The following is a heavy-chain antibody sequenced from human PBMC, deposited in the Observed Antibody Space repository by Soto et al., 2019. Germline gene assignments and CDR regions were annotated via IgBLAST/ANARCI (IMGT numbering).Heavy chain of an antibody. D-gene: IGHD1-1*01. Sequence: EVQLVESGGDLVEPGGSLRLSCVTSGFMFSSAWMSWVRQAPGKGLEWVGRIKSKTDGGARDYAAPVNGRFSISRDDSKSTLYLQMNSLRVEDTALYYCVEGWNDFWGQGTLVTVSS. J-gene: IGHJ4*02. V-gene: IGHV3-15*01. CDR1: GFMFSSAW. CDR3: VEGWNDF. CDR2: IKSKTDGGAR.